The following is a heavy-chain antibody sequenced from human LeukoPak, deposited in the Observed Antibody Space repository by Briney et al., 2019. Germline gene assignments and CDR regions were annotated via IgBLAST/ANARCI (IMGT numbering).Heavy chain of an antibody. J-gene: IGHJ6*02. D-gene: IGHD2-15*01. CDR2: ISYDGSNK. V-gene: IGHV3-30-3*01. Sequence: PGGSLRLSCAASGFTFSSYAMHWVRQAPGKGLEWVAVISYDGSNKYYADSVKGRFTISRDNSNNTLYLQMNSLRAEDTAVYYCAKDLSYCSGGTCYTSRYYGMDVWGQGTTVTVSS. CDR3: AKDLSYCSGGTCYTSRYYGMDV. CDR1: GFTFSSYA.